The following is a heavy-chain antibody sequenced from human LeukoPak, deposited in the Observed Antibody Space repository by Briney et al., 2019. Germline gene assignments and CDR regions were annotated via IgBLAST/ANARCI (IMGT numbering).Heavy chain of an antibody. D-gene: IGHD6-19*01. J-gene: IGHJ4*02. CDR1: GYTFTGYY. CDR3: PIIDPESIPVAESFDY. Sequence: ASVKVSCKASGYTFTGYYMHWVRQAPGQGLEWMGWINPNSGGTNYAQKFQARFTFTSHTSISPPSMALTSLTSYDTAVYSCPIIDPESIPVAESFDYWGQGPLVTVSS. CDR2: INPNSGGT. V-gene: IGHV1-2*02.